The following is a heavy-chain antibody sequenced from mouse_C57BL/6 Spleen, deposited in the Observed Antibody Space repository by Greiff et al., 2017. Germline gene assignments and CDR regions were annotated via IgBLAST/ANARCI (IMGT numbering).Heavy chain of an antibody. CDR2: INYDGSST. V-gene: IGHV5-16*01. J-gene: IGHJ2*01. CDR1: GFTFSDYY. D-gene: IGHD2-2*01. Sequence: EVQVVESEGGLVQPGSSMKLSCTASGFTFSDYYMAWVRQVPEKGLEWVANINYDGSSTYYLDSLKSRFIISRDNAKNILYLQMSSLKSEDTATYYCARDQAGLLDYWGQGTTLTVSS. CDR3: ARDQAGLLDY.